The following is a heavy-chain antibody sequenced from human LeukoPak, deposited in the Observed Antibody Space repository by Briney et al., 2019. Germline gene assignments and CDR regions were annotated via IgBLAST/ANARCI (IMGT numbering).Heavy chain of an antibody. V-gene: IGHV4-59*01. J-gene: IGHJ5*02. CDR1: GGSISSSY. Sequence: SETLSLTCTVSGGSISSSYWSWIRQPPGKGLEWIGYIYYSGSSNYNPSLKSRVTISVDTSKNQFSLKVTSVTAADTAIYYCARDMVRGVGWFDPWGQGTLVTVSS. D-gene: IGHD3-10*01. CDR2: IYYSGSS. CDR3: ARDMVRGVGWFDP.